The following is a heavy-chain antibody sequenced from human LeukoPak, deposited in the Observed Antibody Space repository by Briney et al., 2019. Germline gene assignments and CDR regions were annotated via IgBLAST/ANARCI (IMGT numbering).Heavy chain of an antibody. CDR3: AKGGVVGATFDYYYGMDV. CDR2: MNPNSGNT. Sequence: ASVKVSCKASGYTFTSYDINWVRQATGQGLEWMGWMNPNSGNTGYAQKFQGRVTMTRNTSISTAYMELSSLRSDDTAVYYCAKGGVVGATFDYYYGMDVWGQGTTVTVSS. V-gene: IGHV1-8*01. CDR1: GYTFTSYD. J-gene: IGHJ6*02. D-gene: IGHD1-26*01.